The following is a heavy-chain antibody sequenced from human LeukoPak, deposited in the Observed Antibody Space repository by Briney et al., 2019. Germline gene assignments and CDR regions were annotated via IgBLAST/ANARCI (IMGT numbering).Heavy chain of an antibody. Sequence: GGSLRLSCAASGFTFSSYAMSWVRQAPGKGLEWVSTISGSGGSTYHADSVKGRFTISRDNSKNTLYLQMNSLRAEDTAVYYCAKVHMYSSYHYFYYMDVWGKGTTVTVSS. V-gene: IGHV3-23*01. CDR3: AKVHMYSSYHYFYYMDV. D-gene: IGHD6-13*01. CDR2: ISGSGGST. J-gene: IGHJ6*03. CDR1: GFTFSSYA.